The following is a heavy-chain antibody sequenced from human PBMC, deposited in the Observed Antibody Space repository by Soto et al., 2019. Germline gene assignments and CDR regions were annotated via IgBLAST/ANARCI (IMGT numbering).Heavy chain of an antibody. J-gene: IGHJ6*02. CDR3: ASYHLNSYYYGMDV. Sequence: QVQLVQSGAAVKKPGASVKVSCKASGYTFTSYGISWVRQAPGQGLEWMGWISAYNGNTNYAQKLQGRVTMTTDTSTGTAYMELRSLRSDDTAVYYCASYHLNSYYYGMDVWGQGTTVTVSS. CDR2: ISAYNGNT. CDR1: GYTFTSYG. V-gene: IGHV1-18*01.